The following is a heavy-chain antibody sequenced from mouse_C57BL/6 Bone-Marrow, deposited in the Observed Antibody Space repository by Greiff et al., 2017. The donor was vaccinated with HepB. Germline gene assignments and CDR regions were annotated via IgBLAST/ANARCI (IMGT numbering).Heavy chain of an antibody. CDR3: ARAQLRLRGFAY. Sequence: VQLQQSGAELVRPGASVKLSCKASGYTFTDYYIHWVKQRPGQGLEWIARIYPGSGNTYYNQKFKGKATLTAEKSSSTAYMQLSSLTSEDSAVYCCARAQLRLRGFAYWGQGTLVTVSA. CDR1: GYTFTDYY. D-gene: IGHD3-2*02. J-gene: IGHJ3*01. V-gene: IGHV1-76*01. CDR2: IYPGSGNT.